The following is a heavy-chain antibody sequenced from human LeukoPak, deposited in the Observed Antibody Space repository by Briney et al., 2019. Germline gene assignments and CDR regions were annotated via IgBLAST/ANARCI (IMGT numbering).Heavy chain of an antibody. Sequence: ASVKVSCKASGYTFTGYYMHWVRQAPGQGLEWMGWINPNSGGTNYAQKFQGRVTMTRDTSISTAYMELSRLRSDDTAVYYCARDGGYCSGGSCYGYWGQGTLVTVSS. CDR1: GYTFTGYY. CDR3: ARDGGYCSGGSCYGY. CDR2: INPNSGGT. V-gene: IGHV1-2*02. D-gene: IGHD2-15*01. J-gene: IGHJ4*02.